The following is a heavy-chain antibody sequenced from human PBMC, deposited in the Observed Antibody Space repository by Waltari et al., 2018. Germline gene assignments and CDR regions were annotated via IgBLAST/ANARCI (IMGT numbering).Heavy chain of an antibody. Sequence: QVQLVESGGGVVQPGRSLRLSCAASEFTFRSYAMHWVRQAPGKGLEWVAVISYKGRNISYVDSVKGRFSISRDNSEKMLYLQMNSLRAEDTAVYYCARDYCDRTNCHGMDVWGQGTTVTVFS. D-gene: IGHD3-22*01. V-gene: IGHV3-30*04. CDR3: ARDYCDRTNCHGMDV. CDR1: EFTFRSYA. CDR2: ISYKGRNI. J-gene: IGHJ6*02.